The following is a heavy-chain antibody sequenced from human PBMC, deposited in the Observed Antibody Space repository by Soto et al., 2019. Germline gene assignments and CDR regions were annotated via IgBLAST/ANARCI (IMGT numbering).Heavy chain of an antibody. V-gene: IGHV3-9*01. J-gene: IGHJ4*02. D-gene: IGHD6-13*01. CDR2: ISWNSGSI. CDR3: AKGSAAGTGRPDYFDY. CDR1: GFTFDDYV. Sequence: DVQLVESGGGLVQPGRSLRLSCAASGFTFDDYVMHWVRQAPGKGLEWVSGISWNSGSIGYADSVKGRFTISRDNAKNSLYLQMNSLRAEDTALYYCAKGSAAGTGRPDYFDYWGQGTLVTVSS.